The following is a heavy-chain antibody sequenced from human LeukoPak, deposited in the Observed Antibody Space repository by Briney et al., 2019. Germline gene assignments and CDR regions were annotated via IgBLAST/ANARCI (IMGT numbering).Heavy chain of an antibody. V-gene: IGHV3-21*01. J-gene: IGHJ4*02. CDR1: GFTFSSYS. D-gene: IGHD3-10*01. CDR2: ISSSSYI. Sequence: GGSLRLSCAASGFTFSSYSMNWVRQAPGKGLEWVSSISSSSYIYYADSVKGRFTISRDNAKNSLYLQMNSLRAEDTAVYYCARESQVLLWFGELDIEKHIDYWGQGTLVTVSS. CDR3: ARESQVLLWFGELDIEKHIDY.